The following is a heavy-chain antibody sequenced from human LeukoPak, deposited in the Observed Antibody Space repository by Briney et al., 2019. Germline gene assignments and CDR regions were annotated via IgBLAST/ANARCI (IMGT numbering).Heavy chain of an antibody. J-gene: IGHJ4*02. CDR3: AKDRSSSGWYMFDY. Sequence: GGSLRLSCAASGFTVSSYAMSWVRQAPGKGLEWVSAISGSGGSTYYADSVKGRFTISRDNSKNTLYLQMNSLRAEDTAVYYCAKDRSSSGWYMFDYWVQGTLVTVSS. CDR1: GFTVSSYA. V-gene: IGHV3-23*01. D-gene: IGHD6-19*01. CDR2: ISGSGGST.